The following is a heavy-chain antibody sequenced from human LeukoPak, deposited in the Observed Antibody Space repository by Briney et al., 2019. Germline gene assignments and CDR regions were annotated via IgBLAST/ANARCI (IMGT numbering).Heavy chain of an antibody. J-gene: IGHJ5*02. V-gene: IGHV4-59*01. D-gene: IGHD3-22*01. CDR2: IYYSGTT. CDR1: GGSISSDY. Sequence: TSETLSLTCTVSGGSISSDYWSWIRQSPGKGLEWIGYIYYSGTTSYNPSLKSRVTISLDTSKNQFSLKLSSVTAADTAVYYCARFVTYYYDSGGNFRGVLFFDPWGQGTLVTVSS. CDR3: ARFVTYYYDSGGNFRGVLFFDP.